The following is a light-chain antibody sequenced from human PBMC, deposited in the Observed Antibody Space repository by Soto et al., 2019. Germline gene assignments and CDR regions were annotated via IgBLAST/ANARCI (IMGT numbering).Light chain of an antibody. Sequence: QSALTQPRSVSGSPGQSVTISCTGTNSDVGGYNYVSWYQQHPGKAPKLMIYDVSQRPSGVPDRFSGSKSGNTASLTISGLQHEDEADSYCCSYAGSHFLFGGGTKLTVL. J-gene: IGLJ2*01. CDR3: CSYAGSHFL. CDR1: NSDVGGYNY. V-gene: IGLV2-11*01. CDR2: DVS.